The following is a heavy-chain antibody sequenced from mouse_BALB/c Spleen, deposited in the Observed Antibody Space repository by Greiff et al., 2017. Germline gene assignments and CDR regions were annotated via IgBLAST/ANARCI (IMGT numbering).Heavy chain of an antibody. V-gene: IGHV5-17*02. CDR2: ISSGSSTI. Sequence: EVKLMESGGGLVQPGGSRKLSCAASGFTFSSFGMHWVRQAPEKGLEWVAYISSGSSTIYYADTVKGRFTISRDNPKNTLFLQMTSLRSEDTAMYYCARGDDYEGAMDYWGQGTSVTVSS. D-gene: IGHD2-4*01. CDR3: ARGDDYEGAMDY. CDR1: GFTFSSFG. J-gene: IGHJ4*01.